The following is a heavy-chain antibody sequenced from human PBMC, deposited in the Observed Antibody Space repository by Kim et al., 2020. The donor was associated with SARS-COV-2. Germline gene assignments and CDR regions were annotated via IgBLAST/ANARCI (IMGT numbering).Heavy chain of an antibody. D-gene: IGHD4-17*01. CDR2: IIARYFNT. J-gene: IGHJ4*02. CDR1: GYMFTSYG. Sequence: SFKVSCKACGYMFTSYGFSWVRHAPGQFLDLLVCIIARYFNTKYLQNVQGIFIITTYTSTNTAYMELWSLRSDDTAMYYCARGAYGDVCFYYWGQGTLLPVSA. V-gene: IGHV1-18*04. CDR3: ARGAYGDVCFYY.